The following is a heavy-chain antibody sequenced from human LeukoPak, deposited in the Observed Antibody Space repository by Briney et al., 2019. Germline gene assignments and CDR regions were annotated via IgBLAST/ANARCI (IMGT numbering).Heavy chain of an antibody. CDR1: GFTFSSYG. Sequence: GGSLRLSCAASGFTFSSYGMHWVRQAPGKGLEWVAVIWYDGSNKYYADSVKGRFTISRDNSKNTLYLQMSSLRAEDTAVYYCAKDQWELGIAAAGFDYWGQGTLVTVSS. CDR2: IWYDGSNK. J-gene: IGHJ4*02. CDR3: AKDQWELGIAAAGFDY. V-gene: IGHV3-33*06. D-gene: IGHD6-13*01.